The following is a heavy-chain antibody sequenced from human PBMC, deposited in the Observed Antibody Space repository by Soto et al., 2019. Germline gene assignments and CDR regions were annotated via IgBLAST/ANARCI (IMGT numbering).Heavy chain of an antibody. CDR2: IYPGDSDT. J-gene: IGHJ4*02. CDR1: GYSFTSYW. D-gene: IGHD6-13*01. Sequence: GESLKISCKGSGYSFTSYWIGWVRQMPGKGLEWMGIIYPGDSDTRYSPSFQGQVTISADKSISTAYLQWSSLKASDTAMYYCARQPIAAAGPEYYFDYWGQGTLVTVSS. CDR3: ARQPIAAAGPEYYFDY. V-gene: IGHV5-51*01.